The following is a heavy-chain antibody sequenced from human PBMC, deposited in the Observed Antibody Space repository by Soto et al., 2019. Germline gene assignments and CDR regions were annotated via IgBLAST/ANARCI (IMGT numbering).Heavy chain of an antibody. CDR1: GGSISSTTFY. V-gene: IGHV4-39*01. Sequence: LSLTCTVPGGSISSTTFYWAWIRQPPGKGLEWIANVYHTGTPYYNPALKSRVTVSLDTSKSQVSLRLTSVTAADTALYYCATTKYFYDRSGYYHIWGQGTPVTVSS. D-gene: IGHD3-22*01. J-gene: IGHJ4*02. CDR2: VYHTGTP. CDR3: ATTKYFYDRSGYYHI.